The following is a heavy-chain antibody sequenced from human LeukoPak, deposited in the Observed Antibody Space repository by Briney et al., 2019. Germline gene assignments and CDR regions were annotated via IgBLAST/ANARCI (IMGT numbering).Heavy chain of an antibody. CDR2: IYYSGST. D-gene: IGHD3-10*01. J-gene: IGHJ4*02. Sequence: SQTLPLTCTVSGGSISSGGYYWSWIRQHPGKGLEWIGYIYYSGSTYYNPSLKSRVTISVDTSKNQFSLKLSSVTAADTAVYYCARVRMYGSGSHGINYWGQGTLVTVSS. CDR3: ARVRMYGSGSHGINY. CDR1: GGSISSGGYY. V-gene: IGHV4-31*03.